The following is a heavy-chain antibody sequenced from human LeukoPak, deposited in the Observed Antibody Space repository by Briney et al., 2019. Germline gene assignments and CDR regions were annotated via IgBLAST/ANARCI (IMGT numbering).Heavy chain of an antibody. Sequence: SQTLSLTCAISGDTVSSNNAAYNWIRQSPSRGLEWLGRTYYRSKWFYDYGPSVKSRIIVNPDTSKNQFSLQLNPVTPEDTAVYYCAREPIAVAGTWACFDSWGQGILVTVSS. CDR3: AREPIAVAGTWACFDS. D-gene: IGHD6-19*01. J-gene: IGHJ4*02. CDR1: GDTVSSNNAA. V-gene: IGHV6-1*01. CDR2: TYYRSKWFY.